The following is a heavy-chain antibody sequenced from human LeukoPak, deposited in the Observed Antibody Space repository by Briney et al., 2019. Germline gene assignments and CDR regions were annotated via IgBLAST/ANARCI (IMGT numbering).Heavy chain of an antibody. CDR2: INHSGST. J-gene: IGHJ4*02. CDR1: GGSFSGYY. CDR3: ARGIQLWSSWVFDY. Sequence: SETLSLTCAVYGGSFSGYYWSWIRQPPGKGLEWIGEINHSGSTNYNPSLKSRVTISVDTSKNQFSLKLSSVTAADTAVYYCARGIQLWSSWVFDYWGQGTLVTASS. D-gene: IGHD5-18*01. V-gene: IGHV4-34*01.